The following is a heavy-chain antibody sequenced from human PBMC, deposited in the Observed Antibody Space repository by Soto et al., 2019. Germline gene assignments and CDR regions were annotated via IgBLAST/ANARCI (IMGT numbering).Heavy chain of an antibody. Sequence: SETLSLTCTVSGGSISSYYWGWIRQPPGKGLEWIGYIFYSGITNYNPSLESRVTISVDTSKNQFSLKVNSVTAADTAVYYCARGNDYGDYDSPTDYWGQGTLVTVSS. CDR2: IFYSGIT. J-gene: IGHJ4*02. V-gene: IGHV4-59*01. CDR1: GGSISSYY. D-gene: IGHD4-17*01. CDR3: ARGNDYGDYDSPTDY.